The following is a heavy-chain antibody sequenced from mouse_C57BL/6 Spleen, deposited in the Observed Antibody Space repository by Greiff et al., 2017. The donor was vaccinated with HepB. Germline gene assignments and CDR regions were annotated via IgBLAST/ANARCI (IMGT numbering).Heavy chain of an antibody. Sequence: QVHVKQSGAELVKPGASVKLSCKASGYTFTSYWMQWVKQRPGQGLEWIGEIDPSDSYTNYNQKFKGKATLTVDTSSSTAYMQLSSLTSEDSAVYYCAYYYGSSYWYFDVWGTGTTVTVSS. D-gene: IGHD1-1*01. V-gene: IGHV1-50*01. J-gene: IGHJ1*03. CDR1: GYTFTSYW. CDR2: IDPSDSYT. CDR3: AYYYGSSYWYFDV.